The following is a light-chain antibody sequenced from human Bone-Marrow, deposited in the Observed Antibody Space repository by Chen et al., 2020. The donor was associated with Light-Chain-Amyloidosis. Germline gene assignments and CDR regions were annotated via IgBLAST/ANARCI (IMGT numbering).Light chain of an antibody. CDR2: STS. J-gene: IGKJ4*01. V-gene: IGKV1-12*01. Sequence: DIQLTQSPSSISASVGDSVTITCRASQGIYTWLAWYQQKPGSPPKLLIYSTSHLESEVPSRYSGRGSVTDFTLTLTGLQPEDFATYFCPQSTSFPLTFGGGTKV. CDR3: PQSTSFPLT. CDR1: QGIYTW.